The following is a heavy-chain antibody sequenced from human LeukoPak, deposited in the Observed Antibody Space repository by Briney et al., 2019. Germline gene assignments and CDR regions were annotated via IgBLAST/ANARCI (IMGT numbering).Heavy chain of an antibody. D-gene: IGHD1-1*01. CDR1: GFTFSTFA. J-gene: IGHJ3*02. Sequence: GGPLRLSCPPSGFTFSTFAMPWARKPPGKGREWVSSISSSSSYIYYADSVRGRFTISRDNAKNSLYLQMNSLRAEDTAVYYCARGESGIGDIWGQGTMVTVSS. V-gene: IGHV3-21*01. CDR3: ARGESGIGDI. CDR2: ISSSSSYI.